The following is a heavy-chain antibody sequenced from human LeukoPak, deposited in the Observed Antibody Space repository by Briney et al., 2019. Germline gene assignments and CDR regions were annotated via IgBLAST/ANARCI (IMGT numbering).Heavy chain of an antibody. D-gene: IGHD6-6*01. J-gene: IGHJ4*02. CDR2: VYNTGST. V-gene: IGHV4-59*08. CDR3: ARHFAYSSSSYFDY. CDR1: GGSVSNYY. Sequence: SEALSLTCSVSGGSVSNYYWSWIRQPPGKGLEWIGYVYNTGSTNYNPSLKSRVTMFEDKSKNQFSLRLYSVTVADTAVYYCARHFAYSSSSYFDYWGQGSLVTVSS.